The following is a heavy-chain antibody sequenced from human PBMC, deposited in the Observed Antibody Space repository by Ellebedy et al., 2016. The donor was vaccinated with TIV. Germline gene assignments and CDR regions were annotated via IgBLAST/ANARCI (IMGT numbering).Heavy chain of an antibody. V-gene: IGHV3-64D*06. CDR3: VKDGLWFGEYPI. Sequence: GESLKISXSASGFTFSSYAMHWVRQAPGKGLEYVSAISSNGGGTYYADSVKGRFTISRDNSKNTLYLQMSSLRAEDTAVYYCVKDGLWFGEYPIWGQGTLVTVSS. J-gene: IGHJ4*02. CDR1: GFTFSSYA. D-gene: IGHD3-10*01. CDR2: ISSNGGGT.